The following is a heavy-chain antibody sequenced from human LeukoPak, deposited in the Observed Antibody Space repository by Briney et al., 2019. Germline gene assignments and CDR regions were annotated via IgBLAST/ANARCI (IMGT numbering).Heavy chain of an antibody. J-gene: IGHJ4*02. CDR2: INPNSGGT. CDR1: GYTFTGYY. V-gene: IGHV1-2*02. D-gene: IGHD5-18*01. CDR3: ARGYGYGYQHFDY. Sequence: ASVKVSCKASGYTFTGYYMHWVRQAPGQGLEWMGWINPNSGGTNYAQKFQGRLTMTRDTSISTAYMELSRLRSDDTAVYYCARGYGYGYQHFDYWGQGTLVTVSS.